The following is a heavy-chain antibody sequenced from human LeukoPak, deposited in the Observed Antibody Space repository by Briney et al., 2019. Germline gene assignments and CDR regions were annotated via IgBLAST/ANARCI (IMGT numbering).Heavy chain of an antibody. CDR1: GFTFSSFW. V-gene: IGHV3-30-3*01. CDR2: ISYDGSNK. CDR3: ARDKKRSGWYVFGNNEGAFDI. J-gene: IGHJ3*02. D-gene: IGHD6-19*01. Sequence: PGGSLRLSCAASGFTFSSFWMSWVRQAPGKGLEWVAVISYDGSNKYYADSVKGRFTISRDNSKNTLYLQMNSLRAEDTAVYYCARDKKRSGWYVFGNNEGAFDIWGQGTMVTVSS.